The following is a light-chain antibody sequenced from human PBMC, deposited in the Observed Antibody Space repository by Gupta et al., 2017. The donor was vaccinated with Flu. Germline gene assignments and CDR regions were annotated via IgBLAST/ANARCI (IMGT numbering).Light chain of an antibody. V-gene: IGKV1-33*01. Sequence: PSSLSASVGDRVTITCQASQEISNYLNWYQQRPGTAPKLLIYDASKLRTGVPSRFSGSGSGTNFTFTINSLQPEDFATYYCQHENNLPITFGQGTLLDIK. CDR1: QEISNY. CDR3: QHENNLPIT. J-gene: IGKJ5*01. CDR2: DAS.